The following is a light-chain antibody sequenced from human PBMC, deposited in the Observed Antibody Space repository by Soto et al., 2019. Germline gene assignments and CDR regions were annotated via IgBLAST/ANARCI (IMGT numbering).Light chain of an antibody. V-gene: IGKV1-33*01. CDR3: QQYDNLPYT. Sequence: DLQMTQSPSSLSASVGDRVTITCQASQDITNYLNWYQQKPGKAPKLLMYAASNMETGVPSRFSGSGSGTDFTFTISNLQPEDVGIYYCQQYDNLPYTFGQGTKLEI. CDR2: AAS. J-gene: IGKJ2*01. CDR1: QDITNY.